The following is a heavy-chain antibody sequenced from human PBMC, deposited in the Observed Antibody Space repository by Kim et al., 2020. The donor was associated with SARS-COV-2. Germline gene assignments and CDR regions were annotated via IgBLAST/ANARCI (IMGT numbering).Heavy chain of an antibody. CDR1: GGTFSSYA. V-gene: IGHV1-69*13. CDR3: ARAGLLAADAFDI. Sequence: SVKVSCKASGGTFSSYAISWVRQAPGQGLEWMGGIIPIFGTANYAQKFQGRVTITADESTSTAYMELSSLRSEDTAVYYCARAGLLAADAFDIWGQGTMVTVSS. CDR2: IIPIFGTA. D-gene: IGHD2-21*01. J-gene: IGHJ3*02.